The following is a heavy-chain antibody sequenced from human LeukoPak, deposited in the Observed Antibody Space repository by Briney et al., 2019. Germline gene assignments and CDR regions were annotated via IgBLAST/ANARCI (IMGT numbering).Heavy chain of an antibody. CDR2: IGGSGGST. CDR3: AKGYSGYDPFHS. D-gene: IGHD5-12*01. Sequence: GGSLRLSCVASGFIFSSYGMSWVRQAPGKGPEWVSSIGGSGGSTYYADSVKGRFTISRDNSKNTQYLQMNSLRGEDTAVYYCAKGYSGYDPFHSWGQGTLVTVSS. V-gene: IGHV3-23*01. CDR1: GFIFSSYG. J-gene: IGHJ5*02.